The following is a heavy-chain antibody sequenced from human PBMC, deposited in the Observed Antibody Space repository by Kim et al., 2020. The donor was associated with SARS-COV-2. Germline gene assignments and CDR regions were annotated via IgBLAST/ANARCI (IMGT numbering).Heavy chain of an antibody. V-gene: IGHV1-2*02. J-gene: IGHJ4*02. D-gene: IGHD6-13*01. Sequence: ASVKVSCKASGYTFTGYYMHWVRQAPGQGLEWMGWINPNSGGTNYAQKFQGRVTMTRDTSISTAYMELSRLRSDDTAVYYCARLEAGIAAAGNRWGVDYWGQGTLVTVSS. CDR1: GYTFTGYY. CDR3: ARLEAGIAAAGNRWGVDY. CDR2: INPNSGGT.